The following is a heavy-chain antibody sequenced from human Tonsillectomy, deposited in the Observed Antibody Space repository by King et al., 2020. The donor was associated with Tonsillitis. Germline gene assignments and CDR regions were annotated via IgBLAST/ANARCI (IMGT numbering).Heavy chain of an antibody. D-gene: IGHD6-6*01. Sequence: VQMVESGAEVKKPGASVKVSCKASGYTFTSYDINWVRQATGQGLEWMGWMNPNSGNTGDAQKFQGRDTMTRNTSISTAYMELCSMRSEDTAVYYCARGRRQLPLQHWGQGTLVTVSS. J-gene: IGHJ1*01. V-gene: IGHV1-8*01. CDR2: MNPNSGNT. CDR1: GYTFTSYD. CDR3: ARGRRQLPLQH.